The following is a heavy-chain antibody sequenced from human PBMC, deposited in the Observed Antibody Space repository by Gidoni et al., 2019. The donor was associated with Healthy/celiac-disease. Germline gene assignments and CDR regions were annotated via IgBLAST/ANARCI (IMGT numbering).Heavy chain of an antibody. J-gene: IGHJ6*02. CDR1: GFTFRSYS. V-gene: IGHV3-21*01. Sequence: EVQLVESGGGLVKPGGSLRLSCAASGFTFRSYSMNWVRQAPGKGLEWVSSISSSSSYIYYADSVKGRFTIARDNAKNSLYLQMNSLRAEDTAVYYCARDSVTYYYGSGRMDVWGQGTTVTVSS. D-gene: IGHD3-10*01. CDR2: ISSSSSYI. CDR3: ARDSVTYYYGSGRMDV.